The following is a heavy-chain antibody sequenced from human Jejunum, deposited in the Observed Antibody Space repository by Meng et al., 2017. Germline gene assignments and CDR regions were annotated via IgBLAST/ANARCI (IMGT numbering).Heavy chain of an antibody. CDR3: ARALGAYGDSGFAY. D-gene: IGHD4-17*01. V-gene: IGHV4-34*01. CDR2: ISHSGST. J-gene: IGHJ4*02. Sequence: QVQLQQWGAGLLKPSETLSLTGAVSGGSLKDFYWNWIRQPPGKGLEWIGEISHSGSTNYNPSLKSRVTISVDRSQNQLSLKLTSVSGTDTAVYFCARALGAYGDSGFAYWGQGALVTVSS. CDR1: GGSLKDFY.